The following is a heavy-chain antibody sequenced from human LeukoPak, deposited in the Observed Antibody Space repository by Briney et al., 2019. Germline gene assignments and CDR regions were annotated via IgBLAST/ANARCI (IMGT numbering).Heavy chain of an antibody. Sequence: GGSLRLSCAASGFTFSDYYMSWIRQAPGKGLEWVSYISTSGSTIYYADSVKGRFTISGDNAKNSLFLQMNSLRAEDTAVYYCARVATIFGVVIIPYWYFDLWGRGTLVTVSS. CDR1: GFTFSDYY. D-gene: IGHD3-3*01. CDR2: ISTSGSTI. V-gene: IGHV3-11*01. J-gene: IGHJ2*01. CDR3: ARVATIFGVVIIPYWYFDL.